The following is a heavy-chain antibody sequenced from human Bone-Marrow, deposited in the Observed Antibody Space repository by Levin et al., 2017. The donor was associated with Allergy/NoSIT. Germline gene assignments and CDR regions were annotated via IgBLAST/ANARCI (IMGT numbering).Heavy chain of an antibody. CDR2: MSPNSGST. J-gene: IGHJ6*02. CDR3: ARFTISPPDSIGYVYYYGMDV. CDR1: GYTFTSYD. Sequence: ASVKVSCKASGYTFTSYDINWVRQATGQGLEWMGWMSPNSGSTGYAQKFQGRVTMTRNTSISTAYMELSSVRSEDTAVYYCARFTISPPDSIGYVYYYGMDVWGQGTTVTVSS. V-gene: IGHV1-8*01. D-gene: IGHD3-22*01.